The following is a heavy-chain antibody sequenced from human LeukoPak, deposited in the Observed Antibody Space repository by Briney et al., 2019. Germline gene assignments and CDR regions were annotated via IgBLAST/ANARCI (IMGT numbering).Heavy chain of an antibody. J-gene: IGHJ5*02. Sequence: SVKVSCKASGGTFSSYAISWVRQAPGQGLGWMGGIVPIFGTANYAQKFQGRVTITTDESTSTAYMELSSLRSEDTAVYYCARRITMVRGEYNWFDPWGQGTLVTVSS. D-gene: IGHD3-10*01. CDR2: IVPIFGTA. CDR3: ARRITMVRGEYNWFDP. V-gene: IGHV1-69*05. CDR1: GGTFSSYA.